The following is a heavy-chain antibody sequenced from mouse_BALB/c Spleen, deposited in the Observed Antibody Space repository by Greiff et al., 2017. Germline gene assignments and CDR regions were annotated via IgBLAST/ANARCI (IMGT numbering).Heavy chain of an antibody. V-gene: IGHV2-2*02. CDR1: GFSLTGYG. Sequence: VKLVESGPGLVAPSQSLSITCTVSGFSLTGYGVHWVRQSPGKGLEWLGVIWSGGSTDYNAAFISRLSISKDNSKSQVFFKMNSLQANDTAIYYCARTSTMITPYAMDYWGQGTSVTVSS. CDR2: IWSGGST. CDR3: ARTSTMITPYAMDY. D-gene: IGHD2-4*01. J-gene: IGHJ4*01.